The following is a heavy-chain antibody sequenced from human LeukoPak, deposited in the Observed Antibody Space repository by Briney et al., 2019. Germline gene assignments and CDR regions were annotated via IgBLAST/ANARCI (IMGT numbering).Heavy chain of an antibody. CDR3: ASRGSLIDFDY. Sequence: PGGPLRLSCAASGFTVSSNYMSWVRQAPGKGLEWVSVIYSGGSTYYADSVKGRFTISRDNSKNTLYLQMNSLRAEDTAVYYCASRGSLIDFDYWGQGTLVTVSS. V-gene: IGHV3-53*01. J-gene: IGHJ4*02. CDR2: IYSGGST. CDR1: GFTVSSNY. D-gene: IGHD2-15*01.